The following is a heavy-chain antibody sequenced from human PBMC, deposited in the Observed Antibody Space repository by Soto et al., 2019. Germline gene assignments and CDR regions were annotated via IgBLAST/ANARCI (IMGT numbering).Heavy chain of an antibody. CDR2: ISYDGSNK. J-gene: IGHJ4*02. V-gene: IGHV3-30*18. CDR1: GYTFSSYG. Sequence: QVQLVESGGGVVQPGRSLRLSCAASGYTFSSYGMHWVRQAPGKGLEWVAVISYDGSNKLYADSVKGRFTISRDNSKNTLYQQMNSLRAEDTAVYYCAKEGGYSSSSTNFDYWGQGTLVTVSS. CDR3: AKEGGYSSSSTNFDY. D-gene: IGHD6-6*01.